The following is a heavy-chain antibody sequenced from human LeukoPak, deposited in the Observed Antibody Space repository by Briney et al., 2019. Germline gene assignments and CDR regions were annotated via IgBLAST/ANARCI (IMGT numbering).Heavy chain of an antibody. D-gene: IGHD6-19*01. CDR3: ARGIPSGWFEGAYFDY. CDR1: GFTFSDYY. J-gene: IGHJ4*02. Sequence: GGSLRLSCAASGFTFSDYYMSWIRQAPGKGLEWVSYISSSGSTIYYADSVKGRFTISRDNAKNSLYLQMNSLRAEDTAVYYCARGIPSGWFEGAYFDYWGQGTLVTVSS. V-gene: IGHV3-11*01. CDR2: ISSSGSTI.